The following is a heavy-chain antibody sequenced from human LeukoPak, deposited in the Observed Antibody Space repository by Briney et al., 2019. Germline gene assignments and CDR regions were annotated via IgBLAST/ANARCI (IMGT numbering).Heavy chain of an antibody. CDR2: INPNSGGT. D-gene: IGHD3-10*01. J-gene: IGHJ6*02. CDR3: ARAPKLLWFGELLSYYYYGMDA. CDR1: GCTFSSYA. Sequence: ASVKVSCKASGCTFSSYAISWVRQAPGQGLEWMGWINPNSGGTNYAQKFQGWVTMTRDTSISTAYMELRRLRSDDTAVYYCARAPKLLWFGELLSYYYYGMDAWGQGTTVTVSS. V-gene: IGHV1-2*04.